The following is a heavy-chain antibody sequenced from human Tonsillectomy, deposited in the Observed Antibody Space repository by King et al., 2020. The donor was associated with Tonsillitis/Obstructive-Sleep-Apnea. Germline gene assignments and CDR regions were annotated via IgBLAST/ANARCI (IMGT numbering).Heavy chain of an antibody. CDR1: GLTFNKAW. J-gene: IGHJ4*02. CDR3: TADNYYDSSGSIDY. Sequence: QLVQSGGGLVKPGGSLRLSCVASGLTFNKAWMNWVRQAPGKGLEWVGRFKRKTDSGTTDYAAPVKGRFTISRDDSQNTLYLQMNSLKTEDTAVYCCTADNYYDSSGSIDYWGQGTLVTVSS. CDR2: FKRKTDSGTT. V-gene: IGHV3-15*07. D-gene: IGHD3-22*01.